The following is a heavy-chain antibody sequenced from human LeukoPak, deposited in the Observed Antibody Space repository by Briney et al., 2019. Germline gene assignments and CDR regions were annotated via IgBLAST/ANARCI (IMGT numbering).Heavy chain of an antibody. Sequence: SVKVSCKASGGAFSSYAISWVRQAPGQGLEWMGGIIPIFGTAKYAQKFQGRVTITADESTSTAYMELSSLRSEDTAVYYCARARDIVATIEAGDAFDIWGQGTMVTVSS. D-gene: IGHD5-12*01. V-gene: IGHV1-69*13. CDR3: ARARDIVATIEAGDAFDI. CDR1: GGAFSSYA. J-gene: IGHJ3*02. CDR2: IIPIFGTA.